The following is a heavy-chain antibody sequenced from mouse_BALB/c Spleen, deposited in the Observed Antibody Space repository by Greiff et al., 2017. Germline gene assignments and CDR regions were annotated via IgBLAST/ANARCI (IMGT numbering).Heavy chain of an antibody. CDR2: ISSGGST. J-gene: IGHJ3*01. V-gene: IGHV5-6-5*01. CDR1: GFTFSSYA. CDR3: AREGGDVVAY. Sequence: EVQRVESGGGLVKPGGSLKLSCAASGFTFSSYAMSWVRQTPEKRLEWVASISSGGSTYYPDSVKGRFTISRDNARNILYLQISSLRSEDTAMYYCAREGGDVVAYWGQGTLVTVSA.